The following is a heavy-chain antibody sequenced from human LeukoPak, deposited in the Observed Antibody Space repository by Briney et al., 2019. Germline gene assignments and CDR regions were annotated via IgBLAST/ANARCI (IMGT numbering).Heavy chain of an antibody. D-gene: IGHD5-12*01. CDR2: ISSSGGRT. CDR3: AKVVSSRRRGVATIGLEDYHYYYYMDV. V-gene: IGHV3-23*01. Sequence: PGGSLRLSCAASGFTFSSYWMSWVRQAPGKGLEWVSGISSSGGRTYYADSVKGRFTISRDNSKNTLYLQMNSLRAEDTAVYYCAKVVSSRRRGVATIGLEDYHYYYYMDVWGKGTTVTVSS. CDR1: GFTFSSYW. J-gene: IGHJ6*03.